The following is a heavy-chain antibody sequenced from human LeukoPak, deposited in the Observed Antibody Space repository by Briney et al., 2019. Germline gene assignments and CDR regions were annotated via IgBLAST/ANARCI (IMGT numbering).Heavy chain of an antibody. Sequence: GGSLRLSCAASGFTFSSYWMSWVRQAPGKGLEWVANIKQDGSEKYYVDSVKGRFTISRDNAKNSLYLQMNSLRAEDTAVYYCARLRSTVTTPWVDYWGQGTLVTVSS. J-gene: IGHJ4*02. CDR1: GFTFSSYW. CDR2: IKQDGSEK. V-gene: IGHV3-7*01. CDR3: ARLRSTVTTPWVDY. D-gene: IGHD4-17*01.